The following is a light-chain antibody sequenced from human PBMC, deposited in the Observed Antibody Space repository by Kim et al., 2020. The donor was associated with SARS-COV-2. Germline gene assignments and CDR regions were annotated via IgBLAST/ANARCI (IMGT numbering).Light chain of an antibody. V-gene: IGKV3-15*01. CDR2: GAA. CDR3: QQYKDFFWT. CDR1: QNIGIN. Sequence: EIVMTQSPGTLSVSPGQSGTLSCRASQNIGINLAWYQQKDGQAPRLLVFGAATRASGVAARFRGSGSGTELTLTISNLQSEDFAVYYCQQYKDFFWTFGQGTKVDIK. J-gene: IGKJ1*01.